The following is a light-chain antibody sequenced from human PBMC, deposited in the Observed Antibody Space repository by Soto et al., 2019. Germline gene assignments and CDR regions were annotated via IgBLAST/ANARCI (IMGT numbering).Light chain of an antibody. CDR1: QSLITRY. V-gene: IGKV3-20*01. Sequence: EIVLTQSPGTLSLFPGERATLSCSASQSLITRYLAWYQQKPGQAPRRLIYGASSRATGIPDRFSGSGSGTDFTLTISRLEPEDFAVYSCQQYGTSPTFGQGTRLEIK. CDR3: QQYGTSPT. J-gene: IGKJ5*01. CDR2: GAS.